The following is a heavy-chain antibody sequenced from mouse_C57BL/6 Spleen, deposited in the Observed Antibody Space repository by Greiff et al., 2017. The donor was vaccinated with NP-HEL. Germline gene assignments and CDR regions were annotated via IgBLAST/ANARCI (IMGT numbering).Heavy chain of an antibody. D-gene: IGHD1-1*01. CDR3: ARSTTVVFDY. V-gene: IGHV1-76*01. CDR1: GYTFTDYY. Sequence: QVQLKESGAELVRPGASVKLSCKASGYTFTDYYINWVKQRPGQGLEWIARIYPGSGNTYYNEKFKGKATLTAEKSSSTAYMQLSSLTSEDSAVYFCARSTTVVFDYWGQGTTLTVSS. CDR2: IYPGSGNT. J-gene: IGHJ2*01.